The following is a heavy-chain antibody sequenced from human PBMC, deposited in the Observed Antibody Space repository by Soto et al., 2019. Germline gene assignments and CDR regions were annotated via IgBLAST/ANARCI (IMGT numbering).Heavy chain of an antibody. J-gene: IGHJ6*02. V-gene: IGHV3-30*18. Sequence: LRLSCAASGFTFSSYGMHWVRQAPGKGLEWVAVISYDGSNKYYADSVKGRFTISRDNSKNTLYLQMNSLRAEDTAVYYCAKGSGSYWFYYGMDVWGQGTTVTVS. CDR1: GFTFSSYG. CDR2: ISYDGSNK. CDR3: AKGSGSYWFYYGMDV. D-gene: IGHD1-26*01.